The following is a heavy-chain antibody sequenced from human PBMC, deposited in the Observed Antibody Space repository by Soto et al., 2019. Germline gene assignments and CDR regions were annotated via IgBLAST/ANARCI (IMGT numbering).Heavy chain of an antibody. D-gene: IGHD3-10*01. CDR1: GFTFSSYS. CDR2: ISSSSSTI. CDR3: ARDAEYGLWFGEFGWFDP. J-gene: IGHJ5*02. V-gene: IGHV3-48*02. Sequence: GGSLRLSCAASGFTFSSYSMNWVRQAPGKGLEWVSYISSSSSTIYYADSVKGRFTISRDNAKNSLYLQMNSLRDEDTAVYYCARDAEYGLWFGEFGWFDPWGQGTLVTVSS.